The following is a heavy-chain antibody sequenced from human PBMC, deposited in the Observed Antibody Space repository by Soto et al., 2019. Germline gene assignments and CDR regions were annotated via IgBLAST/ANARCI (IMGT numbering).Heavy chain of an antibody. Sequence: SVKVSCKASGGTFSSYAISWVRQAPGQGLEWMGGIIPIFGTANYAQKFQGRVTITADESTSTAYMELSSLRSEDTAVYYCARLGTVVTTDGYFDLWGRGTLVTVS. CDR1: GGTFSSYA. V-gene: IGHV1-69*13. D-gene: IGHD2-15*01. J-gene: IGHJ2*01. CDR3: ARLGTVVTTDGYFDL. CDR2: IIPIFGTA.